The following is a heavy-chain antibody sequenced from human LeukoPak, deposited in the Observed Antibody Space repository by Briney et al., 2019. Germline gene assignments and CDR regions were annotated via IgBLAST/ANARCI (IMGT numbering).Heavy chain of an antibody. CDR3: AREAVAGRRYYYYYYMDV. J-gene: IGHJ6*03. Sequence: ASVKVSCKASGYTFTSYGISWVRRAPGQGLEWMGWISAYNGNTNYAQKLQGRVTMTTDTSTSTAYMELRSLRSDDTAVYYCAREAVAGRRYYYYYYMDVWGKGTTVTVSS. D-gene: IGHD6-19*01. CDR2: ISAYNGNT. V-gene: IGHV1-18*01. CDR1: GYTFTSYG.